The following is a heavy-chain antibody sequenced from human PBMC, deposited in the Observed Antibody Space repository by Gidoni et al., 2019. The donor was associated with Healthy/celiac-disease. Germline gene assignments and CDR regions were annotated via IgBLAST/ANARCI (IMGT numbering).Heavy chain of an antibody. J-gene: IGHJ4*02. CDR3: ARGGGYYDSSGYFDY. Sequence: QVQLVASGGGVVQPGRSLRLACAASGFTFRSYAMHRVRQAPGKGLEWVAVISYDGSNKYYADSVKGRFTISRDNSKNTLYLQMNSLRAEDTAVYYCARGGGYYDSSGYFDYWGQGTLVTVSS. D-gene: IGHD3-22*01. CDR1: GFTFRSYA. V-gene: IGHV3-30-3*01. CDR2: ISYDGSNK.